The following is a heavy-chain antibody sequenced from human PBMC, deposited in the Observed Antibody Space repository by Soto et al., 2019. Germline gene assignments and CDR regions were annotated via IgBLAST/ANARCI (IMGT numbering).Heavy chain of an antibody. CDR3: ARSVGITISALDY. V-gene: IGHV1-69*13. CDR1: GDTFSSYA. D-gene: IGHD3-3*01. Sequence: SVKVSCKASGDTFSSYAIRWVRQAPGQGLEWMGGIIPIFGTANYAQKFQGRVTITADESTSTAYMELGSLRSEDTAVYYCARSVGITISALDYWGQGTLVTVSS. CDR2: IIPIFGTA. J-gene: IGHJ4*02.